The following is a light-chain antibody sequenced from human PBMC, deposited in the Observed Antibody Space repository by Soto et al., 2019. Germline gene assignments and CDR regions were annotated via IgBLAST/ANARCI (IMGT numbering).Light chain of an antibody. CDR1: QSVSSSS. V-gene: IGKV3-20*01. Sequence: EIVLTQYPGTLSLSPGERATLSCRASQSVSSSSLAWYQQKPGQAPRLLIYGASSSATGIPDRFSGSGSGTYFNLTSSRLDPEYFVVYYCQQYGSSPRTFCQGTKLEIQ. J-gene: IGKJ2*01. CDR3: QQYGSSPRT. CDR2: GAS.